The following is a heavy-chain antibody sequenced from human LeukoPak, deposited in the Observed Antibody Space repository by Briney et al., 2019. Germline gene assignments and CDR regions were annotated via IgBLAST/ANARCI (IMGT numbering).Heavy chain of an antibody. CDR1: GFTFSSYW. CDR2: IKQDGSEK. V-gene: IGHV3-7*03. CDR3: ASLGGKWNYPFDN. Sequence: GGSLRLSCAASGFTFSSYWMSWVRQAPGKGLKWVANIKQDGSEKYYVDSVKGRFTISRDNAKNSLYLQMNSLRAEDTVVYYCASLGGKWNYPFDNWGQGTLVTVSS. J-gene: IGHJ4*02. D-gene: IGHD1-7*01.